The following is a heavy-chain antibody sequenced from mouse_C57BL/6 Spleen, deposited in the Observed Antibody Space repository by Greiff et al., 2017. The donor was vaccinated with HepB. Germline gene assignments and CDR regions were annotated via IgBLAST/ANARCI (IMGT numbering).Heavy chain of an antibody. CDR2: IDPSDSET. CDR3: AIGSSYEYFDV. V-gene: IGHV1-52*01. J-gene: IGHJ1*03. Sequence: QVQLQQPGAELVRPGSSVKLSCKASGYTFTSYWMHWVKQRPIQGLEWIGNIDPSDSETHYNQKFKDKATLTVDKSSSTAYMQLSSLTSEDSAVYYCAIGSSYEYFDVGGTGTTVTVSS. D-gene: IGHD1-1*01. CDR1: GYTFTSYW.